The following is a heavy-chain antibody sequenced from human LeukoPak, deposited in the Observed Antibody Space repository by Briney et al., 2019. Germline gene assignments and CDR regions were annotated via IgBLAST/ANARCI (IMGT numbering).Heavy chain of an antibody. CDR1: GYTFTDYY. CDR2: IKPNSGGT. Sequence: GGSVRVSCKASGYTFTDYYMHWVRQTPGKGLEWMRCIKPNSGGTNYAQKFKGRFTITRDTSINTPYMDVSRLRSDDTAVYFCARAGLPIFYYYMDAWGKGTTVTISS. J-gene: IGHJ6*03. V-gene: IGHV1-2*02. CDR3: ARAGLPIFYYYMDA. D-gene: IGHD5-12*01.